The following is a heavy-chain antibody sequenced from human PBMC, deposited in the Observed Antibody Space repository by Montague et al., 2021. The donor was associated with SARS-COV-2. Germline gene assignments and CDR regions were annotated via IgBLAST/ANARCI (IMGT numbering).Heavy chain of an antibody. CDR3: ARELGYDGSGYYAYFDY. CDR1: GGSISRYY. V-gene: IGHV4-59*13. J-gene: IGHJ4*02. Sequence: SETLSLTCTVSGGSISRYYWSWIRQPPGKGLEWIGYIDYSGSTKYNPSLKSRVTISVDTSKNQFSLKLNSVTAADTAVYYCARELGYDGSGYYAYFDYWGQGTLVTVSS. CDR2: IDYSGST. D-gene: IGHD3-22*01.